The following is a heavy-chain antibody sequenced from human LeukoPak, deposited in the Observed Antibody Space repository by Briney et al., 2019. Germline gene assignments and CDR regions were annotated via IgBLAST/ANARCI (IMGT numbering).Heavy chain of an antibody. J-gene: IGHJ5*02. CDR2: ISAYNGNT. D-gene: IGHD2-2*01. V-gene: IGHV1-18*01. CDR3: ARGYCSSTSCYRTGFDP. Sequence: ASVKVSCKASGYTFTSYGIGWVRQAPGQGLEWMGWISAYNGNTNYAQKLQGRVTMTTDTSTSTAYMELRSLRSDDTAVYYCARGYCSSTSCYRTGFDPWGQGTLVTVSS. CDR1: GYTFTSYG.